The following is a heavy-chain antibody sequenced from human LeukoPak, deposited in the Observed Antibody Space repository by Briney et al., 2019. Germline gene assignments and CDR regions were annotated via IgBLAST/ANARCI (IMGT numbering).Heavy chain of an antibody. D-gene: IGHD4-17*01. CDR3: ARDLSTVTGDAFDI. J-gene: IGHJ3*02. CDR2: VNQGATQK. V-gene: IGHV3-7*01. CDR1: GFYFSTQW. Sequence: SGGSLRLSCAASGFYFSTQWMSWVRQAPGKGLEWVAIVNQGATQKYYVDSVKGRFTISRDNAENSLYLQMNSLRAEDTAVYYCARDLSTVTGDAFDIWGQGTMVTVSS.